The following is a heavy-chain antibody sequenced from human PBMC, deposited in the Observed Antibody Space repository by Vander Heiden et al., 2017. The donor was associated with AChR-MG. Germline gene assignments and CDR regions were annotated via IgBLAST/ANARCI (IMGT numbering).Heavy chain of an antibody. V-gene: IGHV1-69*06. CDR3: ARQQDRGLDSVAATSYYYYYGMDV. Sequence: QVQLVQSGAEVKKPGSSVKVSCKASGGTFSSYAISWVRQAPGQGLEWMGGIIPIFGTANYAQKFQGRVTITADKSTSTAYMELSSLRSEDTAVYYCARQQDRGLDSVAATSYYYYYGMDVWGQGTTVTVSS. CDR2: IIPIFGTA. D-gene: IGHD2-15*01. J-gene: IGHJ6*02. CDR1: GGTFSSYA.